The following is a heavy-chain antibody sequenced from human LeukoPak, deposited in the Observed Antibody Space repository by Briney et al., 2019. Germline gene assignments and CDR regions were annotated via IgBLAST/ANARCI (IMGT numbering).Heavy chain of an antibody. CDR3: AKWGDYDILTGYYVSDF. D-gene: IGHD3-9*01. CDR1: GFIFRNYA. CDR2: ITGSGDTT. Sequence: GASLRLSCAASGFIFRNYAMSWVRQAPGKGLEWVSAITGSGDTTYYADSVKGRFTITRDNSKNTLYVEMNTLRAEDTAVYYCAKWGDYDILTGYYVSDFWGQGTLVTVSS. V-gene: IGHV3-23*01. J-gene: IGHJ4*02.